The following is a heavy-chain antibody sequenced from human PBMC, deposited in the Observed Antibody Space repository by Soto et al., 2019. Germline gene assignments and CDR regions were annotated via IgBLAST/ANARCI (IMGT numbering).Heavy chain of an antibody. Sequence: EVQLVESGGGLVKPGGSLRLSCAASGFTFSNAWMNWVRQAPGKGLEWVGRIKSKTDGGTTDYAAPVKGRFTISRDDSKNTLYLQMNSLKTEDTAVYYCTTDPDNPMATITQNFDYWGQGTLVTVSS. V-gene: IGHV3-15*07. D-gene: IGHD5-12*01. CDR2: IKSKTDGGTT. CDR3: TTDPDNPMATITQNFDY. J-gene: IGHJ4*02. CDR1: GFTFSNAW.